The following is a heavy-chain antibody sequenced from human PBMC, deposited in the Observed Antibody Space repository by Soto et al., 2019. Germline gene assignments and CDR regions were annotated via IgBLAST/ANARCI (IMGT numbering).Heavy chain of an antibody. D-gene: IGHD3-10*01. CDR1: RFTFNSYA. V-gene: IGHV3-23*01. CDR2: ISGSGGST. CDR3: ANSGGLLWLGPQSFGMDV. Sequence: PXGSLRLSWAASRFTFNSYAMSWVRQAPGKGLEWVSAISGSGGSTYYADSVKGRFTISRDNSKNTLYLQMNSLRAEDTAVYYCANSGGLLWLGPQSFGMDVWGQGPTVTVSS. J-gene: IGHJ6*01.